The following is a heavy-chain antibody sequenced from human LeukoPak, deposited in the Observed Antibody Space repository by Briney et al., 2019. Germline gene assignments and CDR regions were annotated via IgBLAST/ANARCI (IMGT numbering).Heavy chain of an antibody. V-gene: IGHV3-49*03. J-gene: IGHJ4*02. CDR1: GITFGDHG. CDR2: IKTKTYGGTA. CDR3: SRGVIVGAAYFDY. D-gene: IGHD1-26*01. Sequence: GGSLRLSCTTSGITFGDHGVSWFRQAPGKGPEWISFIKTKTYGGTAEYAASVKGRFTISRDDSTGIAYLQMDSLKPEDTAVYYCSRGVIVGAAYFDYWGQGTLVTVSS.